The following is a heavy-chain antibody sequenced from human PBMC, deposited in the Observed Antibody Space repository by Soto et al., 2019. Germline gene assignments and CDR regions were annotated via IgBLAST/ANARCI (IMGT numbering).Heavy chain of an antibody. D-gene: IGHD3-16*02. CDR3: ARETELSVGMYNWFDP. CDR2: INHSGST. Sequence: SETLSLTCAVYGGSFSGYYWSWIRQPPGKGLEWIGEINHSGSTNYNPSLKSRVSISVDTSKNQFSLKLSSVTAADTAVYYCARETELSVGMYNWFDPWGQGTLVTVSS. CDR1: GGSFSGYY. V-gene: IGHV4-34*01. J-gene: IGHJ5*02.